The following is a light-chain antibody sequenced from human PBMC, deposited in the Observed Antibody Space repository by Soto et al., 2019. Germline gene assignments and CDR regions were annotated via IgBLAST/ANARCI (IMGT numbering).Light chain of an antibody. CDR3: QHYNSYSEA. CDR2: AAS. J-gene: IGKJ1*01. Sequence: AIRMTQSPSSRSASTGDRVTITCRASQGISSYLAWYQQKPGKAPKLLIYAASTLQSGVPSRFSGSGSGTEFTLTISSLQPDDFATYYCQHYNSYSEAFGQGTKVDI. V-gene: IGKV1-8*01. CDR1: QGISSY.